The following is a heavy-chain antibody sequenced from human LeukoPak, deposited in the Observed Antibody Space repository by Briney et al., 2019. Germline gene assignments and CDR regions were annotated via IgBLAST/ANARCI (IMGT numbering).Heavy chain of an antibody. CDR2: IRYDGSNK. CDR1: GFTFSSYG. Sequence: GGSLRLSCAASGFTFSSYGMHWVRQAPGKGLEWVAFIRYDGSNKYYADSVKGRFTISRDNSKNTLYLQMNSLRAEDTAVYYCASDVYGGWSIAARLDYWGQGTLVTVSS. D-gene: IGHD6-6*01. J-gene: IGHJ4*02. V-gene: IGHV3-30*02. CDR3: ASDVYGGWSIAARLDY.